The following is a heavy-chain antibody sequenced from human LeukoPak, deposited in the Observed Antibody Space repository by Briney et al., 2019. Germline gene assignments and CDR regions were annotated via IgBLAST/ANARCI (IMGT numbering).Heavy chain of an antibody. J-gene: IGHJ3*02. Sequence: GGSLRLSCAASGFTFSSHWMHWVRQAPGKGLVWVSRINGDGSNTTYADSVKGRFTISRDNAKNTLYLQMNSLRAEDTAVYHCARSKRWYSTDAFDIWGQGTMVTVSP. CDR2: INGDGSNT. D-gene: IGHD2-15*01. CDR3: ARSKRWYSTDAFDI. V-gene: IGHV3-74*03. CDR1: GFTFSSHW.